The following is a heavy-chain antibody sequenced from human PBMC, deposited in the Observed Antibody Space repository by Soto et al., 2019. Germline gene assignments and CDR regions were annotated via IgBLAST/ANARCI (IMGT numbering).Heavy chain of an antibody. CDR3: ARSRSGAVADSFDS. CDR2: ISSDGSAR. J-gene: IGHJ4*02. CDR1: GFTFRRHA. Sequence: VGSLRLSCAGSGFTFRRHAVHWVRQAPGKGLEWVAVISSDGSARYYLDSVKGRFTSSRDNSKNTVFLQLNSLSYEDTAVYYCARSRSGAVADSFDSWGQGTLVTVSS. V-gene: IGHV3-30*04. D-gene: IGHD3-10*01.